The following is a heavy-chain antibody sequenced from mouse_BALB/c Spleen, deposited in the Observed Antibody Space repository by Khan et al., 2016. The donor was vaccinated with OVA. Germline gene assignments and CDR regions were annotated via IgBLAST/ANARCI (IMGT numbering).Heavy chain of an antibody. CDR2: ISYGGGT. J-gene: IGHJ2*01. V-gene: IGHV3-2*02. Sequence: EVQLQESGPGLVKPSQSLSLTCTVTGYSITSGYAWNWIRQFPGNKLEWMGYISYGGGTSYNPSLKSRISITRDTSKNQFFLQLNSVTTEDTATYYCSRCNYDGYYFDYWGQGTPLTVSS. CDR3: SRCNYDGYYFDY. D-gene: IGHD2-4*01. CDR1: GYSITSGYA.